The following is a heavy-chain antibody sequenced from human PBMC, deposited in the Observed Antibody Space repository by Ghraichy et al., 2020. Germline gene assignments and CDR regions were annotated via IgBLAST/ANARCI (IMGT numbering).Heavy chain of an antibody. CDR1: GYTFTDDY. V-gene: IGHV1-2*04. D-gene: IGHD5-12*01. J-gene: IGHJ4*02. CDR3: ARDVVSSIGGVATVSLDY. CDR2: INPNNGDT. Sequence: ASVKVSCKASGYTFTDDYMHWVRQAPGQGLEWMGWINPNNGDTKYAQKFQGWVTMTRDTSIKTVYMELTRLRSDDTAVYYCARDVVSSIGGVATVSLDYWGQGSLVTVSS.